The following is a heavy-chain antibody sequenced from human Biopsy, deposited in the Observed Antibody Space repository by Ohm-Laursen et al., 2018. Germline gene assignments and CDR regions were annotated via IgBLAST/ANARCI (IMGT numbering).Heavy chain of an antibody. CDR2: IYYTGST. CDR1: GGSISSYY. J-gene: IGHJ2*01. V-gene: IGHV4-59*08. D-gene: IGHD1-26*01. CDR3: ARHAPSYSGSYWRYFDL. Sequence: SDTPSLTWAVSGGSISSYYWSWIRQPPGKGLEWIGYIYYTGSTNYNPSLKSRVTISVDTSMNHLSLRLTSVTAADTAVYYCARHAPSYSGSYWRYFDLWGRGTLVTVSS.